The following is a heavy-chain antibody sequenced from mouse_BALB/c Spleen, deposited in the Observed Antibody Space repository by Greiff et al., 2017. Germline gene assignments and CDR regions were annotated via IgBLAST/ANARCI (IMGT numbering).Heavy chain of an antibody. CDR2: IWAGGST. CDR3: AREIYDGYGRYFDV. D-gene: IGHD2-2*01. CDR1: GFSLTIYG. V-gene: IGHV2-9*02. J-gene: IGHJ1*01. Sequence: VQLVESGPGLFAPSQSLSITCTVSGFSLTIYGVHWVRQPPGKGLEWLGVIWAGGSTNYNSALMSRLSISKDNSKSQVFLKMNSLQTDDTAMYYCAREIYDGYGRYFDVWGEGTTVNVAS.